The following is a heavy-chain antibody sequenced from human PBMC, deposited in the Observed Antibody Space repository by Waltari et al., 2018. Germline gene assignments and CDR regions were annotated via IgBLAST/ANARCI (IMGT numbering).Heavy chain of an antibody. Sequence: QVQLQESGPGLVKPSETLSLTCTVSGGSISSYYWSWIRQPPGKGLEWIGYIYYSGRTNYNPSLKSRVTISVDTSKNQFSLKLSSVTAADTAVYYCARALAAAGTDFDYWGQGTLVTVSS. V-gene: IGHV4-59*01. CDR1: GGSISSYY. J-gene: IGHJ4*02. CDR3: ARALAAAGTDFDY. CDR2: IYYSGRT. D-gene: IGHD6-13*01.